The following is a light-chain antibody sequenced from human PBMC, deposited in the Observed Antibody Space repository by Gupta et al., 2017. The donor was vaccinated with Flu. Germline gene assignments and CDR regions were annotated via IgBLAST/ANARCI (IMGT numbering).Light chain of an antibody. CDR2: DAV. V-gene: IGKV3-15*01. CDR3: QNYDNWPPGT. CDR1: HNVNGN. Sequence: ATLSVSPGERATLSCRASHNVNGNLAWYKQKPGQAPRLLIYDAVTRATGNPARFSGSGYGTEFTLTINNRQSEDIAVYYCQNYDNWPPGTFGQGTKVLIK. J-gene: IGKJ1*01.